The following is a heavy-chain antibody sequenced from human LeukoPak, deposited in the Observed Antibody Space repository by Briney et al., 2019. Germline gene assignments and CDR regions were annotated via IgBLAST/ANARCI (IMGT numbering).Heavy chain of an antibody. CDR2: ISADSGNT. CDR3: ARPGRDGYNYYFDC. J-gene: IGHJ4*02. Sequence: ASVKVSCKASGYTFTRYGISWVRQAPGQGLEWMGWISADSGNTNYAQKLQGRVTMTTDTSTSTAYMELRSLRSEDTAVYYCARPGRDGYNYYFDCWGKRTLVTVSS. D-gene: IGHD5-24*01. V-gene: IGHV1-18*01. CDR1: GYTFTRYG.